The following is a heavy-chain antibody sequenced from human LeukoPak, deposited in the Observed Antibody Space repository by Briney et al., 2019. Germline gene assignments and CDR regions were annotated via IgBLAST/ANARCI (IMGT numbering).Heavy chain of an antibody. CDR3: AALIFGVVIADY. CDR1: GFTFTSSA. Sequence: SVKVSCKASGFTFTSSAVQWVRQARGQRLEWIGWIVVGSGNTNYAQKFQERVTITRDMSTSTAYMELSSLRSEDTAVHYCAALIFGVVIADYWGQGTLVTVSS. CDR2: IVVGSGNT. V-gene: IGHV1-58*01. D-gene: IGHD3-3*01. J-gene: IGHJ4*02.